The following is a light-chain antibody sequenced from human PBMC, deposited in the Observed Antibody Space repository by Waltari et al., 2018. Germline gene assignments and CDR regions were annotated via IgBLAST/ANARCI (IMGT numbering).Light chain of an antibody. V-gene: IGKV2-28*01. CDR2: LAS. CDR3: MQALELPTT. Sequence: DTIMTQSPVSLTVTPGESASISCRSSQSLLHGNGYNYVDWYLQKPGRAPQLLFYLASNRASGVPDRFSASGSGTDVKLKISRVEAEDVGVYYCMQALELPTTFGGGTKVEI. J-gene: IGKJ4*01. CDR1: QSLLHGNGYNY.